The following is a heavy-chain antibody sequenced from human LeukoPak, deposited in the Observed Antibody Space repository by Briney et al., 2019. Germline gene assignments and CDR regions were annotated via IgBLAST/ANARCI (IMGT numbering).Heavy chain of an antibody. V-gene: IGHV4-39*01. Sequence: SETLSLTCTVSGGSISSSSYYWGWIRQPPGKGLEWIGSIYYSGSTYYNPSLKSRVTISVDTSKNQFSLKLSSVTAADTAVYYCARGSPRTYGGPQGYWGQGTLVTVSS. CDR2: IYYSGST. CDR3: ARGSPRTYGGPQGY. D-gene: IGHD4-23*01. CDR1: GGSISSSSYY. J-gene: IGHJ4*02.